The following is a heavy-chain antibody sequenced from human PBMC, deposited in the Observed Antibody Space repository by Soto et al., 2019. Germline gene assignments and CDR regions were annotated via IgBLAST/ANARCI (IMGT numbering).Heavy chain of an antibody. V-gene: IGHV4-31*03. D-gene: IGHD4-17*01. J-gene: IGHJ3*02. CDR1: GGSISSGGYY. CDR2: IYYSGST. Sequence: PSETLSLTCTVSGGSISSGGYYWSWIRQHPGKGLEWIGYIYYSGSTYYNPSLKSRVTISVDTSKNQFSLELSSVTAADTAVYYCARRTTVVTSMRPPDAFDIWGQGTMVTVSS. CDR3: ARRTTVVTSMRPPDAFDI.